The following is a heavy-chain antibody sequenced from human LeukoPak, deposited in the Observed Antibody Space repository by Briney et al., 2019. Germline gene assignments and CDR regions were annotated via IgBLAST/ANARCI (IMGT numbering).Heavy chain of an antibody. CDR3: STGVFDC. CDR1: GFTFGDYT. CDR2: IRSKASGETT. V-gene: IGHV3-49*04. Sequence: GGSLRLSCLASGFTFGDYTMSWVRQAPGKGLEWVGLIRSKASGETTEYAASVKGRFTISRDDSKSIAYLQMHSLKTDDTAVYYCSTGVFDCWGQGTLVTVSS. D-gene: IGHD7-27*01. J-gene: IGHJ4*02.